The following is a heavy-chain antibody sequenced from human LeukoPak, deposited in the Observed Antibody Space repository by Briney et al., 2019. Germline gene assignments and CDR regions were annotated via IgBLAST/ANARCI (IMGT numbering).Heavy chain of an antibody. CDR1: GGSFSGYY. Sequence: SETLSLTCAVYGGSFSGYYWSWIRQPPGKGLEWIGEINHSGSTNYNPSLKSRVTISVDTSKNQFSLKLSSVTAADTAVYYCARARGYSYGMVGTPYYFDYWGQGTLVTVSS. J-gene: IGHJ4*02. V-gene: IGHV4-34*01. CDR3: ARARGYSYGMVGTPYYFDY. CDR2: INHSGST. D-gene: IGHD5-18*01.